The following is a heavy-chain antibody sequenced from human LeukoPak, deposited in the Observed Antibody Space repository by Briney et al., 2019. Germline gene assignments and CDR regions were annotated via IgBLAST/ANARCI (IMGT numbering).Heavy chain of an antibody. J-gene: IGHJ4*02. CDR2: LSGDGGST. CDR1: GFNFSNYG. V-gene: IGHV3-23*01. D-gene: IGHD1-26*01. Sequence: GGSLRLSCAASGFNFSNYGMNWVRQAPGKGLEWVSSLSGDGGSTFYADSVKGRFTISRDNSKNTLYLQMSNLRADDTAIYYCAKKRATTATTNFDYWGQGTLVTVSS. CDR3: AKKRATTATTNFDY.